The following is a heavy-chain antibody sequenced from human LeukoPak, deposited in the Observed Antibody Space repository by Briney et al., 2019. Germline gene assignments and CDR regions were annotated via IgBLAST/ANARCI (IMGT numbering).Heavy chain of an antibody. J-gene: IGHJ3*01. Sequence: SQTLSLTCAISGDSVSGNSTAYNWIRRSPSRGLEWLGRTYYRSKWYNDYAVSVKSRIIINPDTSKNQLSLQLKSVTPEDTAVYYCARGGQGDGYSADEAFDFWGQGTMVTVSS. V-gene: IGHV6-1*01. CDR1: GDSVSGNSTA. CDR2: TYYRSKWYN. CDR3: ARGGQGDGYSADEAFDF. D-gene: IGHD5-24*01.